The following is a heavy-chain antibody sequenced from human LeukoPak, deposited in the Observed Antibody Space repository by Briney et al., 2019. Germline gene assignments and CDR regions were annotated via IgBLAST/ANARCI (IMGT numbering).Heavy chain of an antibody. J-gene: IGHJ3*02. Sequence: GGSLRLSCSASGFTFSSYAMHWVPQAPGKGLDWVSSISVSSTTYYLDSVKGRFTISRDNSNNALFLQMNRLRAEDTALYYCAKCNLDNCREGFHIWGQGTMVTVSS. V-gene: IGHV3-23*01. CDR1: GFTFSSYA. D-gene: IGHD1-1*01. CDR2: ISVSSTT. CDR3: AKCNLDNCREGFHI.